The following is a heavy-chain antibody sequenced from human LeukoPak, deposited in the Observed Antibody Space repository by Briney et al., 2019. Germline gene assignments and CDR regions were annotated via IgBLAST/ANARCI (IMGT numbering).Heavy chain of an antibody. CDR3: ARLGPNSQTGPYGSGSLAYYYYMDV. D-gene: IGHD3-10*01. CDR1: GGTFSSYY. Sequence: SDTLSLTCAAYGGTFSSYYWSWIRQAPGKGLEWMGEINHSGSTNSNPSLKSRVNISVDTSKNQFSLKLSSVTAADTAVYYCARLGPNSQTGPYGSGSLAYYYYMDVWGKGTTVTISS. J-gene: IGHJ6*03. CDR2: INHSGST. V-gene: IGHV4-34*01.